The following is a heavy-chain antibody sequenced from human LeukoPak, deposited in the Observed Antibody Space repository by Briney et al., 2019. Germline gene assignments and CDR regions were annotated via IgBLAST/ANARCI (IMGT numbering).Heavy chain of an antibody. D-gene: IGHD1-1*01. Sequence: SQTLSLTCAISGDSVSSNSAAWNWIRQSPSRGLEWLGRTYYRSKWYNDYAVSVKSRITINPDTSKNQFSLQLNSVTPEDTAVYYCARGSLVRQLERPKRGWFDPWGQGTLVTVSS. CDR1: GDSVSSNSAA. V-gene: IGHV6-1*01. CDR3: ARGSLVRQLERPKRGWFDP. CDR2: TYYRSKWYN. J-gene: IGHJ5*02.